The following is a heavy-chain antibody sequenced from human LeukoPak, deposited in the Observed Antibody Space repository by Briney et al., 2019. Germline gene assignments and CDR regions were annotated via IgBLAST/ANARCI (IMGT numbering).Heavy chain of an antibody. J-gene: IGHJ4*02. D-gene: IGHD1-26*01. CDR3: ARRGSSVGGSYYSFDY. Sequence: ASVKVSCKASGYTFTGYFMHWVRQAPGQGLEWMGWINPNSGGTNNAQKFQGSVTMTRDTSISTAYMELSRLRSEDTAVYYCARRGSSVGGSYYSFDYWGQGTLVTVSS. CDR1: GYTFTGYF. CDR2: INPNSGGT. V-gene: IGHV1-2*02.